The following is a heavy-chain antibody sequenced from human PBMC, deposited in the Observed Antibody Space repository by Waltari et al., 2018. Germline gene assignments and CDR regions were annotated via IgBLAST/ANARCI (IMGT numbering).Heavy chain of an antibody. Sequence: QLQLQESGPGLVKPSETLSLTCTVSGGSISSSSYYWGWIRPPPGKGLEWIGSIYYIGSTYYNPSSKSRVTISVDTSKNQFSLKLSSVTAADTAVYYCARQRVATPDYWGQGTLVTVSS. CDR3: ARQRVATPDY. CDR2: IYYIGST. V-gene: IGHV4-39*07. D-gene: IGHD5-12*01. CDR1: GGSISSSSYY. J-gene: IGHJ4*02.